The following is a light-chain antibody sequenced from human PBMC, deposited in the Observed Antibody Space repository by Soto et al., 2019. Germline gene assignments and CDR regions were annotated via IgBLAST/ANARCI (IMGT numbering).Light chain of an antibody. J-gene: IGKJ4*01. CDR3: QQLNSYPLT. CDR2: SAS. Sequence: IQLTQSPSSLSASVGDRVTITCRASQGISSILAWYQQKPGKAPKLLIYSASTLHSGVPSRFSGSGSGTDFALTISSLQPEDFATYYCQQLNSYPLTFGGGTKVEIK. V-gene: IGKV1-9*01. CDR1: QGISSI.